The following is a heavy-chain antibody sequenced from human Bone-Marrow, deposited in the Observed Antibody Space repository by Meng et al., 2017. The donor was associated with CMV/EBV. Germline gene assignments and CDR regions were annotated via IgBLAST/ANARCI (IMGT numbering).Heavy chain of an antibody. CDR3: ARDLRGCSSTSCYTSVWFDP. D-gene: IGHD2-2*02. V-gene: IGHV1-2*02. CDR2: INPNSGGT. CDR1: GYTFTGYY. Sequence: ASVKVSCKASGYTFTGYYMHWVRQAPGQGLEWMGWINPNSGGTNYAQKFQGRVTMTRDTSISTAYMELSRLRSDDTAVYYCARDLRGCSSTSCYTSVWFDPWGQGNLVTVSS. J-gene: IGHJ5*02.